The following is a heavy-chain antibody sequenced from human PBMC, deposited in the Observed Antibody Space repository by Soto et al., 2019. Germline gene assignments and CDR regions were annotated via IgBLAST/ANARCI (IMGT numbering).Heavy chain of an antibody. V-gene: IGHV4-39*01. CDR2: IYYSGST. D-gene: IGHD6-6*01. CDR1: GGSISSSSYY. J-gene: IGHJ4*02. Sequence: SETLSLTCTVSGGSISSSSYYWGWIRQPPGKGLEWIGSIYYSGSTYYNPSLKSRVTISVDTSKNQFSLKLSSVTAADTAVYYCARSWWGQLVRSFDYWGQGTLVTVSS. CDR3: ARSWWGQLVRSFDY.